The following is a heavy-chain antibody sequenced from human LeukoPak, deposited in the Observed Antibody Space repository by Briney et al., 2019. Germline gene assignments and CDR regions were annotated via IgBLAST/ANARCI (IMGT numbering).Heavy chain of an antibody. CDR2: MNPNSGNT. CDR3: ARDQEAFDY. V-gene: IGHV1-8*01. CDR1: GYTFTSYD. J-gene: IGHJ4*02. Sequence: ASVKVSCKASGYTFTSYDINWVRQATGQGLEWMGWMNPNSGNTGYAQKFQGRVTVTRDTSTSTVHMELSGLRSEDTAVYYCARDQEAFDYWGQGTLVTVSS.